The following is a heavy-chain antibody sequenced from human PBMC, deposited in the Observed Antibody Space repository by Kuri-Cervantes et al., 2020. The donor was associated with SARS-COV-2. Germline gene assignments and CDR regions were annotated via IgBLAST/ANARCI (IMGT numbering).Heavy chain of an antibody. J-gene: IGHJ4*02. CDR3: ARVRGGSYYGPFDY. D-gene: IGHD1-26*01. CDR1: GFSFKNYA. V-gene: IGHV3-30-3*01. Sequence: GESLKISCAAFGFSFKNYAMYWVRQAPDKGLEWAAIISHDGSNVFYADSVKGRFTISRDNSKNTLYLQMNSLRAEDTAVYYCARVRGGSYYGPFDYWGQGTLVTVSS. CDR2: ISHDGSNV.